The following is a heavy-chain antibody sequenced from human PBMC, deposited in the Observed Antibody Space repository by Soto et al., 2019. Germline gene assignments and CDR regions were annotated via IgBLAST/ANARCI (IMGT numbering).Heavy chain of an antibody. J-gene: IGHJ6*02. CDR1: GFTFSSYS. V-gene: IGHV3-48*02. CDR2: ISSSSSTI. D-gene: IGHD3-9*01. CDR3: ARDSNTYYDILTGYYQRDYYGMDV. Sequence: LRLSCAASGFTFSSYSMNWVRQAPGKGLEWVSYISSSSSTIYYADSVKGRFTISRDNAKNSLYLQMNSLRDEDTAVYYCARDSNTYYDILTGYYQRDYYGMDVWGQGTTVTVSS.